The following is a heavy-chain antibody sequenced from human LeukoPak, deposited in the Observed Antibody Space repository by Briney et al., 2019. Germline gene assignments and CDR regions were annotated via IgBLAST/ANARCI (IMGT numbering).Heavy chain of an antibody. CDR3: ARGLEVWFGAYGMDV. CDR2: ISSSSSTI. J-gene: IGHJ6*02. Sequence: QPGRSLRLSCAASGFTFHDYAMHWVRQAPGKGLEWVSYISSSSSTIYYADSVKGRFTISRDNAKNSLYLQMNSLRAEDTAVYYCARGLEVWFGAYGMDVWGQGTTVTVSS. CDR1: GFTFHDYA. D-gene: IGHD3-10*01. V-gene: IGHV3-48*01.